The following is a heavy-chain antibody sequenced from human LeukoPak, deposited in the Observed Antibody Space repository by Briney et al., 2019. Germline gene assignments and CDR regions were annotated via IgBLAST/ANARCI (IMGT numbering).Heavy chain of an antibody. CDR2: IYYSGST. Sequence: PSETLSLTCTVSGGSISSSSDYWGWLRQPPGKGLEGIGSIYYSGSTYYNPSLKSRVTISVDTSKNQFSLKLSSVTAADTAVYYCARGLRITMVRGPKGFDYWGQGTLVTVSS. CDR3: ARGLRITMVRGPKGFDY. CDR1: GGSISSSSDY. V-gene: IGHV4-39*07. D-gene: IGHD3-10*01. J-gene: IGHJ4*02.